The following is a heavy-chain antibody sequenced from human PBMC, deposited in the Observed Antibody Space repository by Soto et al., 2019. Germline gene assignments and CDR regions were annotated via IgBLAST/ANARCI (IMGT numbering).Heavy chain of an antibody. CDR3: ARALWGGLFDP. J-gene: IGHJ5*02. CDR2: ISGYNGNT. Sequence: QVQLVQSGAEVKKPGASVKVSCKASAYTFSSYGITWVRQAPGQGLEWMVWISGYNGNTNYAQKLQGRVTMTTDTSTSTAYMELRSLRSDDTAVYYCARALWGGLFDPWGQGTLVTVSS. D-gene: IGHD3-16*01. V-gene: IGHV1-18*01. CDR1: AYTFSSYG.